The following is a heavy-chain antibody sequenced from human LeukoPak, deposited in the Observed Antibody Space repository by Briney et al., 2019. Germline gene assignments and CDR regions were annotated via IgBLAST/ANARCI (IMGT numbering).Heavy chain of an antibody. CDR3: ARASRGNWFYP. CDR2: IGDDGSTT. D-gene: IGHD3-10*01. Sequence: GGSLRLSCAASGFTFSRYWMHWARHAPGKGLVWVSRIGDDGSTTAYADSVKGRFTISRDNAKNTLYLQMNSLRAEDTAVYYCARASRGNWFYPGGQGTVVSVS. J-gene: IGHJ5*02. V-gene: IGHV3-74*01. CDR1: GFTFSRYW.